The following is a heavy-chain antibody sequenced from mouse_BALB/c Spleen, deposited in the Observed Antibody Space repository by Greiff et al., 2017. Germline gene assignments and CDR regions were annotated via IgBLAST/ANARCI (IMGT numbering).Heavy chain of an antibody. D-gene: IGHD2-1*01. Sequence: EVQLMESGGGLVKPGGSLKLSCAASGFTFSSYAMSWVRQSPEKRLEWVAEISSGGSYTYYPDTVTGRFTISRDNAKNTLYLEMSSLRSEDTAMYYCARIFYYGNAMDYWGQGTSVTVSS. CDR3: ARIFYYGNAMDY. CDR1: GFTFSSYA. V-gene: IGHV5-9-4*01. J-gene: IGHJ4*01. CDR2: ISSGGSYT.